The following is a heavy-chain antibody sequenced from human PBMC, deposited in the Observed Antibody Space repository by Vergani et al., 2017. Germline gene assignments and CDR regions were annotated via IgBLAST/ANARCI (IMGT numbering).Heavy chain of an antibody. D-gene: IGHD6-13*01. J-gene: IGHJ3*02. CDR2: IYYSGST. V-gene: IGHV4-59*01. CDR3: ARVRGYSSSWQRGGAFDI. Sequence: QVQLQESGPGLVQPSETLSLTCTVSGGSISSYYWSWIRQPPGKGLEWIGYIYYSGSTNYNPSLKSRITISVDTSKNQFSLELSSVTAADTAVYYCARVRGYSSSWQRGGAFDIWGQGTMVTVSS. CDR1: GGSISSYY.